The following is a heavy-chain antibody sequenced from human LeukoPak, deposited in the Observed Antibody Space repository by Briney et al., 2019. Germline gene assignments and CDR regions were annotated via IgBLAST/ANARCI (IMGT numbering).Heavy chain of an antibody. CDR2: ISGSGDNT. D-gene: IGHD6-19*01. V-gene: IGHV3-23*01. Sequence: GGSLRLSCAASGFSFSSYAVSWVRQAPGKGLEWVSSISGSGDNTYYAESVKGRFTISRDNSKNTLFLQMNSLRAEDTAVFYCAKRSGYTTGWFFDFWGQGTLVTVSS. CDR1: GFSFSSYA. J-gene: IGHJ4*02. CDR3: AKRSGYTTGWFFDF.